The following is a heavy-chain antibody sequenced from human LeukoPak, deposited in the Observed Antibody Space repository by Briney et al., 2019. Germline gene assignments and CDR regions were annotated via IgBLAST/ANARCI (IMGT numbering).Heavy chain of an antibody. Sequence: SETLSLTWTVTAYSISSGYYWGWIRQPPGKGLECIGGVYHSGSTFYNPSLKSRVTISADTSKNQLSLKLNSVTAADTAVYYCARHWGNGHGTGAGPIDYWGQGTLVTVSS. D-gene: IGHD3/OR15-3a*01. V-gene: IGHV4-38-2*02. J-gene: IGHJ4*02. CDR2: VYHSGST. CDR3: ARHWGNGHGTGAGPIDY. CDR1: AYSISSGYY.